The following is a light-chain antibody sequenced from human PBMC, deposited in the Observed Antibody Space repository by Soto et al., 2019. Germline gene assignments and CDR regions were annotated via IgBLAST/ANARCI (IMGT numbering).Light chain of an antibody. CDR3: NSYSSSTTLYL. V-gene: IGLV2-14*01. Sequence: QSVLTQPASVSGYPGQSITISCTGTNRDFGGYNYVSWYQQHPGKAPKLMISDVSNRPSGVSIRFSGSKSGNTASLTIFGLQAEDEADYYCNSYSSSTTLYLFGTGTKVTVL. J-gene: IGLJ1*01. CDR2: DVS. CDR1: NRDFGGYNY.